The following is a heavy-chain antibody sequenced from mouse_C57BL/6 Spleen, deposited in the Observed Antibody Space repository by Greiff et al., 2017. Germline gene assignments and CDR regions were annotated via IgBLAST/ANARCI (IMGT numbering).Heavy chain of an antibody. CDR3: ARPSITTVVNYYAMDD. CDR1: GYTFTSYW. D-gene: IGHD1-1*01. V-gene: IGHV1-59*01. CDR2: IDPSDSYT. Sequence: QVQLQQSGAELVRPGTSVKLSCTASGYTFTSYWMHWVKQRPGQGLEWIGVIDPSDSYTNYNQQFKGKATLTVDTSSSTAYMQLSSLTSEDSAVYYCARPSITTVVNYYAMDDWGQGTSVTVSS. J-gene: IGHJ4*01.